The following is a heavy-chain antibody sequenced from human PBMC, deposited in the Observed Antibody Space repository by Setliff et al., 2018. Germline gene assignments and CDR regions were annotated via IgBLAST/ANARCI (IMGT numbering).Heavy chain of an antibody. V-gene: IGHV3-7*01. CDR1: GFIFSSLW. D-gene: IGHD3-3*01. CDR3: ARDVFDFRTGQAGP. CDR2: INQGGSDQ. J-gene: IGHJ5*02. Sequence: GGSLRLSCEASGFIFSSLWMSWVRQAPGKGLEWVANINQGGSDQFYVESVKGRFTISRDNAKNSLYLQMNSLRVEDTAVYYCARDVFDFRTGQAGPWGQGTLVTVSS.